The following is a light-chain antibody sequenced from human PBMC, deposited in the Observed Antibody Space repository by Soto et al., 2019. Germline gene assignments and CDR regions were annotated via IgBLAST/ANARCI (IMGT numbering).Light chain of an antibody. J-gene: IGKJ2*01. V-gene: IGKV3-15*01. Sequence: EVLMTQSPDILSVSPGDTAILSCRASQSVASALAWYQQRPGQPPRVIMYGASVRSTGLPDRFSGSGSGKEFTLTNNRLQSEDFAVYFCQNYKYWPYTFGQGTKLDIK. CDR2: GAS. CDR1: QSVASA. CDR3: QNYKYWPYT.